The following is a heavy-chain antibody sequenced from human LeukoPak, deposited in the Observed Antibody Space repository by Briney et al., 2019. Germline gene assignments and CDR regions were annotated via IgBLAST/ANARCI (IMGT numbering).Heavy chain of an antibody. Sequence: GGSLRLSCAASGFTFSDYYMSWTRQAPGKGLEWVSYISSSGSTIYYADSVKGRFTISRDNAKNSLYLQMNSLRAEDTAVYYCAREFVVVTAIPYFDYWGQGTLVTVSS. CDR2: ISSSGSTI. J-gene: IGHJ4*02. CDR3: AREFVVVTAIPYFDY. CDR1: GFTFSDYY. V-gene: IGHV3-11*01. D-gene: IGHD2-21*02.